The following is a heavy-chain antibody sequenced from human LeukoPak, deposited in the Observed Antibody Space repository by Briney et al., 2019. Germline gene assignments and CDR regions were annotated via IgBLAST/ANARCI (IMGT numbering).Heavy chain of an antibody. Sequence: SETLSLTCTVSGGSISSSSYYWGWIRQPPGKGLEWIGSSYYSGSTYYNPSLKSRVTISVDTSKNQFSLKLSSVTAADTAVYYCARRSRGVGTSPDYWGQGTLVTVSS. CDR3: ARRSRGVGTSPDY. CDR1: GGSISSSSYY. D-gene: IGHD1-1*01. CDR2: SYYSGST. V-gene: IGHV4-39*01. J-gene: IGHJ4*02.